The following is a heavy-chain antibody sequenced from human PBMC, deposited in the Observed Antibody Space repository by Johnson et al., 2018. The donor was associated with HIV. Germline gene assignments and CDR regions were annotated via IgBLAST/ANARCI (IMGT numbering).Heavy chain of an antibody. V-gene: IGHV3-7*01. CDR1: GYTFSDYY. J-gene: IGHJ3*02. Sequence: VQLVESGGGLVKPGGSVRLSCAASGYTFSDYYMSWIRQAPGKGLEWVANIKQDGSEEYDVDSVKGRLTISRDNAKNSVYVQMNSLRAEDTAVYYCARAYTYGAFDIWGQGTTVTISS. CDR3: ARAYTYGAFDI. D-gene: IGHD5-18*01. CDR2: IKQDGSEE.